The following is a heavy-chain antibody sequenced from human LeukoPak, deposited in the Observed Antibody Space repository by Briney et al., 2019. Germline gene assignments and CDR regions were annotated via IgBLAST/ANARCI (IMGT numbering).Heavy chain of an antibody. J-gene: IGHJ3*02. CDR2: INHSGTT. V-gene: IGHV4-34*01. CDR3: ARSHYYGSGPPFDI. D-gene: IGHD3-10*01. Sequence: SETLSLTCAVYGGSFSGYYWSWIRQPPGKGPGWIGEINHSGTTNYNPSLKSRVTMSLDTSKNQFSLRLSSVTAADTAVYYCARSHYYGSGPPFDIWGQGTMVTVSS. CDR1: GGSFSGYY.